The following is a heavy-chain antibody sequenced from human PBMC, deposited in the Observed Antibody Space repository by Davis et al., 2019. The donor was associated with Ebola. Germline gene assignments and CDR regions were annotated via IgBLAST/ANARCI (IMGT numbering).Heavy chain of an antibody. CDR3: ARDPAYSSSWYGDFDY. D-gene: IGHD6-13*01. V-gene: IGHV3-7*01. CDR1: GFTFSSYW. CDR2: IKQDGSEK. J-gene: IGHJ4*02. Sequence: GESLKISCAASGFTFSSYWMSWVRQAPGKGLEWVANIKQDGSEKYYVDSVKGRFTISRDNAKNSLYLQMNSLRAEDTAVYYCARDPAYSSSWYGDFDYWGQGTLVTVSS.